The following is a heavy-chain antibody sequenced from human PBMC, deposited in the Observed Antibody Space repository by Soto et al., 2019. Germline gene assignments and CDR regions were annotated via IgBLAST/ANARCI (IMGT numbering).Heavy chain of an antibody. V-gene: IGHV1-69*13. Sequence: SVKVSCKASGGTFSSYAISWVRQAPGQGLEWMGGIIPIFGTANYAQKFQGRVTITADESTSTAYMELSSLRSEDTAVYYCARALEMATITPSFDTWGQEPLVTVSP. D-gene: IGHD5-12*01. CDR3: ARALEMATITPSFDT. J-gene: IGHJ4*02. CDR1: GGTFSSYA. CDR2: IIPIFGTA.